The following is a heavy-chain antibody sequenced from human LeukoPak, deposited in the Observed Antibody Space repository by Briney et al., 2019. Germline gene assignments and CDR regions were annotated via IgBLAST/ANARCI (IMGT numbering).Heavy chain of an antibody. V-gene: IGHV4-39*01. Sequence: ETLSLTCTVSGVSISSSNSYWGWIRQPPGKGLEWIGSIYYSGNTYYNASLKSQVSISIDTSKNQFSLKLTSVTAADTAVYYCARQTGSGLFILPGGQGTLVTVSS. D-gene: IGHD3/OR15-3a*01. J-gene: IGHJ4*02. CDR3: ARQTGSGLFILP. CDR1: GVSISSSNSY. CDR2: IYYSGNT.